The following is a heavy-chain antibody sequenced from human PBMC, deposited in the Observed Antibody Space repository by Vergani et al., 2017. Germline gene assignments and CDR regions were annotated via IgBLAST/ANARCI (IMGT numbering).Heavy chain of an antibody. Sequence: QVQLVESGGGVVQPGRSLRLSCADSGFSFSSSVMHWVRQAPGKGLEWVAFMSYDGGQKYYADSVKGRFTISRDNSKNTLYLRMNSLRAEDTAVYYCARDGSSDCGSTNCYAGWFDPWGQGTLVTVSS. CDR3: ARDGSSDCGSTNCYAGWFDP. V-gene: IGHV3-30-3*01. J-gene: IGHJ5*02. CDR2: MSYDGGQK. CDR1: GFSFSSSV. D-gene: IGHD2-2*01.